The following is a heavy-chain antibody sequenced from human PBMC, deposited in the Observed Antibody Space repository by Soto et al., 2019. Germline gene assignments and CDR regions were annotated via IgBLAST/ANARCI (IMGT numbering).Heavy chain of an antibody. D-gene: IGHD1-7*01. CDR3: ARARISITGTTYYYYGMDV. J-gene: IGHJ6*02. Sequence: SETLSLTCAVSGGSISSSNWWSWVRQPPGKGLEWIGEIYHSGSTNYNPSLKSRVTISVDKSKNQFSLKLSSVTAADTAVYYCARARISITGTTYYYYGMDVWGQGTTVTVSS. CDR1: GGSISSSNW. V-gene: IGHV4-4*02. CDR2: IYHSGST.